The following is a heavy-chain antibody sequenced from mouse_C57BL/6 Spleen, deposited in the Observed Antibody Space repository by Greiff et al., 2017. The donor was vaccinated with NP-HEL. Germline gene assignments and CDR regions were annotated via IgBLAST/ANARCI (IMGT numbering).Heavy chain of an antibody. CDR1: GYAFSSSW. CDR3: AIRNYYGSSAMDY. Sequence: QVQLKQSGPELVKPGASVKISCKASGYAFSSSWMNWVKQRPGKGLEWIGRIYPGDGDTNYNGKFKGKATLTADKSSSKAYMQLSILTSEDSAVYFCAIRNYYGSSAMDYWGQGTSVTVSS. V-gene: IGHV1-82*01. D-gene: IGHD1-1*01. J-gene: IGHJ4*01. CDR2: IYPGDGDT.